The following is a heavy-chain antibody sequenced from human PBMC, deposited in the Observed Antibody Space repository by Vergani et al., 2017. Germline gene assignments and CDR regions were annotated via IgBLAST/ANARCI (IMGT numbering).Heavy chain of an antibody. D-gene: IGHD2-2*01. Sequence: EVQLLESGGGLVQPGGSLRLSCAASGFTFSSYAMSWVRQAPGKGLEWVSAISGSGISTSYADSVKGRFTISRDKSKNTLYLQMNSLRAEDTAVYYCAKAAVVPAAPLDYLGQGTLVTVSS. V-gene: IGHV3-23*01. CDR1: GFTFSSYA. J-gene: IGHJ4*02. CDR3: AKAAVVPAAPLDY. CDR2: ISGSGIST.